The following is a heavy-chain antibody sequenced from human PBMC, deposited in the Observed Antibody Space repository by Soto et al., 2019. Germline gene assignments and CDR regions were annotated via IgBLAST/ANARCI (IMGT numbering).Heavy chain of an antibody. V-gene: IGHV3-21*01. CDR3: ARAQSSITIFGVVRH. D-gene: IGHD3-3*01. J-gene: IGHJ4*02. CDR1: GFTFSSYS. CDR2: ISSSSSYI. Sequence: RGSLRLSCAASGFTFSSYSMNWVRQAPGKGLEWVSSISSSSSYIYYADSVKGRFTISRDNAKNSLYLQMNSLRAEDTAVYYCARAQSSITIFGVVRHWGQGTLVTVSS.